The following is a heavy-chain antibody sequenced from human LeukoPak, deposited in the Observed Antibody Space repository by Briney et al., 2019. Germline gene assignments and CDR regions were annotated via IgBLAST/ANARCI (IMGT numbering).Heavy chain of an antibody. CDR1: GGSISSGDYY. CDR3: ARLGVVVTALYYLDY. J-gene: IGHJ4*02. V-gene: IGHV4-30-4*01. Sequence: SETLSLTCTVSGGSISSGDYYWSWIRQPPGKGLEWIGYIYYSGSTYYNPSLKSRVTISVDTSKNQFSLKLSSVTAADTAVYYCARLGVVVTALYYLDYWGQGTLVTVSS. D-gene: IGHD2-21*02. CDR2: IYYSGST.